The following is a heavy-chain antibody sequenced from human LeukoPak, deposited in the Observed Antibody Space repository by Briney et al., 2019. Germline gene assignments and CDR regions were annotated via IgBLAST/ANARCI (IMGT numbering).Heavy chain of an antibody. J-gene: IGHJ4*02. D-gene: IGHD7-27*01. Sequence: PGGSLRLSCEVSGFTASSNYMTWVRQAPGKGLEWVSIIYSGGSTYYADSVKGRFAISRDNSKNTLYLQMNSLRAEDTAVFYCARDLTGDAYFDYWGQGTLVTVSS. CDR3: ARDLTGDAYFDY. V-gene: IGHV3-66*01. CDR2: IYSGGST. CDR1: GFTASSNY.